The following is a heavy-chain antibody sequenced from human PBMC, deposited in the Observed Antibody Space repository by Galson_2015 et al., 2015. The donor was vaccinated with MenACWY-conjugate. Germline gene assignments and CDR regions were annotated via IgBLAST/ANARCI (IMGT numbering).Heavy chain of an antibody. V-gene: IGHV4-39*01. CDR1: GGSISSSSYL. D-gene: IGHD4-23*01. CDR3: ARRSARLTLGAFDI. CDR2: ISYSGST. J-gene: IGHJ3*02. Sequence: SETLSLTCTVSGGSISSSSYLWGWIRQPPGKGLEWIGTISYSGSTHYNPSLNNRVTVSADTSKNQFSLNVNSVTAADTALYYCARRSARLTLGAFDIWGQGTMVTVSS.